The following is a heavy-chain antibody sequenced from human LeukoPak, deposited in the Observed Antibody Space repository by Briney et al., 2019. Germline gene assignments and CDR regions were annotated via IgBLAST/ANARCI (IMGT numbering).Heavy chain of an antibody. Sequence: GGTLRLSCAASGFTFSTYAMHWVRQAPGQRRKGVALFGYAISTTHYGDSVKGRFTISRDNSKNSLYLLMNSLRTEDTAVYYCARAKEGFSGYDSLFDFWGQGTLVTVPS. D-gene: IGHD5-12*01. J-gene: IGHJ4*02. CDR2: FGYAISTT. CDR3: ARAKEGFSGYDSLFDF. CDR1: GFTFSTYA. V-gene: IGHV3-30-3*01.